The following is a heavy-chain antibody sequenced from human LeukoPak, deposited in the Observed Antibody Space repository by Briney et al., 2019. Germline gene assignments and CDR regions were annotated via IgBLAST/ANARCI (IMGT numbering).Heavy chain of an antibody. CDR1: GFTFSSYS. CDR2: ISSSSSYI. D-gene: IGHD2-2*01. CDR3: ARDAPAVGYCSSTSCYPDY. J-gene: IGHJ4*02. Sequence: GGSLRLSCAASGFTFSSYSMNWVRQAPGKGLEWVSSISSSSSYIYYADSVKGRSTISRDNAKNSLYLQMNSLRAEDTAVYYCARDAPAVGYCSSTSCYPDYWGQGTLVTVSS. V-gene: IGHV3-21*01.